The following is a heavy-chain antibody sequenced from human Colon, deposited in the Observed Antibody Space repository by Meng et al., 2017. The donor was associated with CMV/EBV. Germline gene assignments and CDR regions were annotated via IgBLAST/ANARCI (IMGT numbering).Heavy chain of an antibody. CDR2: IYYSGST. CDR1: GGSISSGGYY. Sequence: SETLSLTCSVSGGSISSGGYYWSWIRQPPGKGLEWIGYIYYSGSTNYNPSLKSRVTISVDTSKNQFSLKLSSVTAADTAVYYCARVPYYDYVWGSYRYDDAFDIWGQGTMVTVSS. V-gene: IGHV4-61*08. CDR3: ARVPYYDYVWGSYRYDDAFDI. D-gene: IGHD3-16*02. J-gene: IGHJ3*02.